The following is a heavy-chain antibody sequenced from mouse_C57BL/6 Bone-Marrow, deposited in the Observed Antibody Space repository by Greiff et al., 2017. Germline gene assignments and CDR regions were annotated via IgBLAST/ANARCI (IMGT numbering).Heavy chain of an antibody. CDR1: GYTFTDYY. D-gene: IGHD1-1*01. V-gene: IGHV1-26*01. CDR2: INPNNGGT. Sequence: VQPQQSGPELVKPGASVKISCKASGYTFTDYYMNWVKQSHGKSLEWIGDINPNNGGTSYNQKFKGKATLTVDKSSSTAYMELRSLTSEDSAVYYCARFTTVAYWYFDVWGTGTTVTVSS. J-gene: IGHJ1*03. CDR3: ARFTTVAYWYFDV.